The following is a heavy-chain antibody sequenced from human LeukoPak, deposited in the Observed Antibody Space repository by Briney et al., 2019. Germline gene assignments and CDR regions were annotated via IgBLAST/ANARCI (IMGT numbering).Heavy chain of an antibody. CDR1: GFTFSSCA. D-gene: IGHD3-3*01. CDR2: ISGSGGST. CDR3: AKVQDTYYNFWSGYYEATLPNDY. J-gene: IGHJ4*02. V-gene: IGHV3-23*01. Sequence: TGGSLRLSCAASGFTFSSCAMSWVRQAPGKGLEWVSAISGSGGSTYYADSVKGRFTISRDNSKNTLYLQMNSLRAEDTAVYYCAKVQDTYYNFWSGYYEATLPNDYWGQGTLVTVSS.